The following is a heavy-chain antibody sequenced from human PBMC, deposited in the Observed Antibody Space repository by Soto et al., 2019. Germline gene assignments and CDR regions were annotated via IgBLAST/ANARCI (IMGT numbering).Heavy chain of an antibody. V-gene: IGHV1-18*01. CDR2: ISAYNGNT. CDR3: ASGRDYGDYVRYYYYMDV. Sequence: ASVKVSCKASGYTFTSYGISWVRQAPGQGLEWMGWISAYNGNTNYAQKLQGRVTMTTDTSTSTAYMELRSLRSDDTAVYYCASGRDYGDYVRYYYYMDVPGKGTTVTGSS. J-gene: IGHJ6*03. CDR1: GYTFTSYG. D-gene: IGHD4-17*01.